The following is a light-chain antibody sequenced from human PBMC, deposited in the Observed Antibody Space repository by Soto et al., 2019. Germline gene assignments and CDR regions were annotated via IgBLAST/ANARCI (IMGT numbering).Light chain of an antibody. Sequence: EIVLTQSPATLSLSPGERATLSCRAPQSVSTFLAWYQQKPGQAPRLLIYDASKRATGIPTRFSGSGSGTDFTLTISSLEPEDFAVYYCQQRINWPLTFGGRTKVEIK. J-gene: IGKJ4*01. V-gene: IGKV3-11*01. CDR2: DAS. CDR1: QSVSTF. CDR3: QQRINWPLT.